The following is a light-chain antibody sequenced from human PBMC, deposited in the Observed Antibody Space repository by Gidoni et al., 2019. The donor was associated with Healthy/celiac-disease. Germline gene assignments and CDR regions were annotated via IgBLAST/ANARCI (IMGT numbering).Light chain of an antibody. Sequence: DIGMTQSPDSLAVSLGERATINCKSSQSVLYSSNNKNYLAWYKQKPGQPPKLLIYWASTRESGVPDRFSGSGSGTDFTLTIIILQAEDVAVYYCQQYYSTPYTFXXXTKLEIK. CDR2: WAS. CDR1: QSVLYSSNNKNY. V-gene: IGKV4-1*01. J-gene: IGKJ2*01. CDR3: QQYYSTPYT.